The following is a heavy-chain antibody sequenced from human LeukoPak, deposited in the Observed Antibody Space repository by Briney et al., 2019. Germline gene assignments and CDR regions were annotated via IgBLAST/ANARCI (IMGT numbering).Heavy chain of an antibody. CDR3: ARASMEDIVVVVAATLDY. V-gene: IGHV3-30-3*01. CDR1: GFTLSSYA. Sequence: GRSLRLSCAASGFTLSSYAMHWVRQAPGKGLEWVAVISYDGSNKYYADSVKGRFTISRDNSKNTLYLQMNSLRAEDTAVYYCARASMEDIVVVVAATLDYWGQGTLVTVSS. J-gene: IGHJ4*02. CDR2: ISYDGSNK. D-gene: IGHD2-15*01.